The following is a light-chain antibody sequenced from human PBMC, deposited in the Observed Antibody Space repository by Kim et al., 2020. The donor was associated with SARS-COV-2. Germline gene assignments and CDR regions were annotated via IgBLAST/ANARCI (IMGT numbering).Light chain of an antibody. Sequence: SPGQPASLTGSGDKLGDKYACWYQQKPGQSPVVVIYQDSKRPSGIPERFSGSNSGNTATLTISGTQAMDEADYYCQAWDSFTNVVFGGGTQLTVL. J-gene: IGLJ2*01. V-gene: IGLV3-1*01. CDR2: QDS. CDR3: QAWDSFTNVV. CDR1: KLGDKY.